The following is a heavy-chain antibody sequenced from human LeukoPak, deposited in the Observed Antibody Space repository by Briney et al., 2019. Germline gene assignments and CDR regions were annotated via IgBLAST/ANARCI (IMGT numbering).Heavy chain of an antibody. V-gene: IGHV3-23*01. CDR1: GFTFSSYA. Sequence: GGSLRLSCAASGFTFSSYAMSWVRQAPGKGLEWVSAISGSGGSTFYADSVKGRFTISRDNSKNTLYLQMNSLRAEDTAVYYCAKNPTYYYDSSDSWGQGTLVTVSS. J-gene: IGHJ4*02. D-gene: IGHD3-22*01. CDR3: AKNPTYYYDSSDS. CDR2: ISGSGGST.